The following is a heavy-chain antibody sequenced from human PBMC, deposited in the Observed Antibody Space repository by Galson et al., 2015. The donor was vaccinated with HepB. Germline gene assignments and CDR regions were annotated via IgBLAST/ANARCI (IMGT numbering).Heavy chain of an antibody. CDR2: ISSSGSTI. Sequence: SLRLSCAASGFTFSDYYMSWIRQAPGKGLEWVSHISSSGSTISYADSVKGRFTISRDNAQNSLYLQINSLRAEDTAVYYCARRTTSRCFDYWGQGTLITVSS. J-gene: IGHJ4*02. CDR1: GFTFSDYY. V-gene: IGHV3-11*01. D-gene: IGHD1-7*01. CDR3: ARRTTSRCFDY.